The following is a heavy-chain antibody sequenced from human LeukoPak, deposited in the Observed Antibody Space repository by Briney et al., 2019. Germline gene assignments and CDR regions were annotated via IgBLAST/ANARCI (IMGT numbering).Heavy chain of an antibody. Sequence: SETLSLTCAVYGGSLSGYYWSWIRQPPGKGLEWIGEINHSGSTNYNPSLKSRVTISVDTSKNQLSLKLSSVTAADTAVYYCARHVSVAMVIYYYYYMDVWGKGTTVTISS. D-gene: IGHD5-18*01. CDR3: ARHVSVAMVIYYYYYMDV. CDR1: GGSLSGYY. CDR2: INHSGST. J-gene: IGHJ6*03. V-gene: IGHV4-34*01.